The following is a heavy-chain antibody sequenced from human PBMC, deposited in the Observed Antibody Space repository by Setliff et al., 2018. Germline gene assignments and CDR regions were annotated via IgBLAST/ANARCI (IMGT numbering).Heavy chain of an antibody. Sequence: ASVKVSCKPSGYTFTTYAMGWMRQAPGQGLEWMGWINTNTGNPSYAQGFTGRFVFSLDTSVSTAYLQINSLEAEDSAVYYCGRASRFGTIVYRGDYYMDVWGKGTTVTVSS. D-gene: IGHD3-10*01. V-gene: IGHV7-4-1*02. CDR3: GRASRFGTIVYRGDYYMDV. CDR2: INTNTGNP. CDR1: GYTFTTYA. J-gene: IGHJ6*03.